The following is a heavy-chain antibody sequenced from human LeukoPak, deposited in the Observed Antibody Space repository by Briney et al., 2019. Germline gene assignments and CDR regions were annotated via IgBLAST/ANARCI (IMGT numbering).Heavy chain of an antibody. CDR3: AREGGTVTTSDY. J-gene: IGHJ4*02. Sequence: SETLSLTCTVFGGSISSGDYYWSWIRQPPGKGLEWIGYIYYSGSTYYNPSLKSRVTISVDTSKNQFSLKLSSVTAADTAVYYCAREGGTVTTSDYWGQGTLVTVSS. D-gene: IGHD4-17*01. CDR2: IYYSGST. V-gene: IGHV4-30-4*01. CDR1: GGSISSGDYY.